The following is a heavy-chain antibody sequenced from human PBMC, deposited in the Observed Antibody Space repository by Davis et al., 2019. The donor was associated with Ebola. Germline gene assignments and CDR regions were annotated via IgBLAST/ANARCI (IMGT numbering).Heavy chain of an antibody. CDR3: ARSYIGFLDP. D-gene: IGHD1-1*01. Sequence: SETLSLTCTVSGGSINGDYWSWIRQSPGKGLEWIGEINESGSTNDNPSLKSRVTISVDTSKNQFSLKLSSVTAADTAIYYCARSYIGFLDPWGQGTLVTVSS. CDR2: INESGST. CDR1: GGSINGDY. J-gene: IGHJ5*01. V-gene: IGHV4-34*01.